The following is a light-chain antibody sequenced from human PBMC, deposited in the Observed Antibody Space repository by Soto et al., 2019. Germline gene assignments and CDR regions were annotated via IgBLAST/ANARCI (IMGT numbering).Light chain of an antibody. CDR1: SRDVGAYNL. CDR3: SSFSSLNTLV. CDR2: EVR. J-gene: IGLJ2*01. Sequence: QSALTQPGSVSGSPGQSITISCSGTSRDVGAYNLVSWYQQRPGKAPKLLIYEVRNRPSGLSYRFSGSKSGNTASLTISSLLPEDEADYFCSSFSSLNTLVFGGGTTLTVL. V-gene: IGLV2-14*01.